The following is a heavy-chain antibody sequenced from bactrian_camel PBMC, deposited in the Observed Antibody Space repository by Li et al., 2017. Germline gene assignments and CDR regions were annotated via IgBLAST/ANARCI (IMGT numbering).Heavy chain of an antibody. J-gene: IGHJ4*01. V-gene: IGHV3S53*01. D-gene: IGHD4*01. CDR2: IDKSGAA. CDR1: GYTYNRNC. CDR3: AADFFNLQLARHYSN. Sequence: HVQLVESGGGSVQAGGSLRLSCAASGYTYNRNCMAWYRQAPGKEREGVAAIDKSGAATYAGSLAGRFTISKDNVENILYLQMNNLIPEDTAVYYCAADFFNLQLARHYSNWGRGTQVTVS.